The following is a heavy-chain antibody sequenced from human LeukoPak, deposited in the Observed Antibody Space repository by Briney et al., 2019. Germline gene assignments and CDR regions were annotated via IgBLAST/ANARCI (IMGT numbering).Heavy chain of an antibody. V-gene: IGHV3-21*01. J-gene: IGHJ6*03. CDR3: ARDEKCYDNMGV. CDR2: ISSSSSYI. CDR1: GFTFSSYS. Sequence: NPGGSLRLSCAASGFTFSSYSMNWVRQAPGKGLEWVSSISSSSSYIYYADSVKGRFTISRDNAKNSLYLQMNSLRAEDTAVYLCARDEKCYDNMGVWGKGTTVTVSS.